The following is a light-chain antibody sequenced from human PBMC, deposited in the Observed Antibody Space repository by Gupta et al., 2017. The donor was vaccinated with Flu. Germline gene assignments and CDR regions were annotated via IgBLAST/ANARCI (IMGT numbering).Light chain of an antibody. V-gene: IGKV1-33*01. CDR1: DYIRNY. J-gene: IGKJ3*01. CDR3: QHCEDCPHIA. Sequence: SLYASVGDSVASTCQANDYIRNYLIWYKQKPRKAPKLLIYEASTWVTGVTSRFSGNGYGKKFTLTITSRQAEDKALYFCQHCEDCPHIAFGQGTNVDV. CDR2: EAS.